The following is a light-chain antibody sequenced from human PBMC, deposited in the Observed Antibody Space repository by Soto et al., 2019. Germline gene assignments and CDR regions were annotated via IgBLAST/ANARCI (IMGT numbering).Light chain of an antibody. CDR2: AAS. Sequence: AIRMTQSPSSLSASTGDRVTITCRASQGISSYLAWYQQKPGKAPKLMMYAASTLQSGVPSRFSGSGSGTEFTLTISWLQSEDFAAYYCQQYYSYPFTFGPGTKVEI. J-gene: IGKJ3*01. CDR1: QGISSY. CDR3: QQYYSYPFT. V-gene: IGKV1-8*01.